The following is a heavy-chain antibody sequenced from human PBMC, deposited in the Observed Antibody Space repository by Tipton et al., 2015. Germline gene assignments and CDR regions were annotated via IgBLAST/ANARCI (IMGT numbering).Heavy chain of an antibody. CDR3: ARDLEHGMDV. V-gene: IGHV4-34*01. J-gene: IGHJ6*02. CDR2: INHSGST. D-gene: IGHD5-24*01. CDR1: GDSFNIYY. Sequence: TLSLTCAVYGDSFNIYYWSWIRQPPGKGLEWIGEINHSGSTYYNSSLKSRVTISVDTSKNQFSLTLNSVAAADTAVYYCARDLEHGMDVWGHGTTVTVSS.